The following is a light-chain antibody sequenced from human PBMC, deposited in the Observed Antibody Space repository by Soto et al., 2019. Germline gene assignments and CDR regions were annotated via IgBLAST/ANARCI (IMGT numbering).Light chain of an antibody. CDR3: QQYNSYSPWT. CDR1: QNVNKW. CDR2: DAS. J-gene: IGKJ1*01. Sequence: DSQMTQSPCTLSASVEDRITITRLASQNVNKWLAWFQQKPGKVPKLLIFDASTLQTGVPSRFGGGGSGTEFTLTISGLQPDDFATYYCQQYNSYSPWTFGPGTKVDIK. V-gene: IGKV1-5*01.